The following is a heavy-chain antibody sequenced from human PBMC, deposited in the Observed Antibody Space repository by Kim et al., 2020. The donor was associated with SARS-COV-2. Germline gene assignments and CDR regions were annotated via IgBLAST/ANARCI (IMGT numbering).Heavy chain of an antibody. CDR3: VRDDGGVELTSADN. J-gene: IGHJ4*02. V-gene: IGHV3-23*01. CDR2: INASGGGT. CDR1: GFTFSSFV. Sequence: GGSLRLSCTASGFTFSSFVMGWVRQAPGKGLEWVSSINASGGGTYYADSVKGRFTVSRDNSKNTVYLQMDSLRAEDTAIYYCVRDDGGVELTSADNWGQGTLVTVSS. D-gene: IGHD1-26*01.